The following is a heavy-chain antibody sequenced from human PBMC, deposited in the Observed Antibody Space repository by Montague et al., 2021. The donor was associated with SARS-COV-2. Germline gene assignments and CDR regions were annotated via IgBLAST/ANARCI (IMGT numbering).Heavy chain of an antibody. CDR3: ARQDVQLRFDL. D-gene: IGHD1-1*01. J-gene: IGHJ2*01. Sequence: SETLSLTCAVSSGSFRGYYWSWIRQPPGKGLEWIGEINHSGSTTYNPSLESRVSISVDTSNKQFSLKVTSVTAADTAVYFCARQDVQLRFDLWGRGTLVTVSS. CDR2: INHSGST. V-gene: IGHV4-34*01. CDR1: SGSFRGYY.